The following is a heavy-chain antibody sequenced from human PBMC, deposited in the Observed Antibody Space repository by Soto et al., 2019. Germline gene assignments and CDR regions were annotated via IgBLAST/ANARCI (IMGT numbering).Heavy chain of an antibody. V-gene: IGHV1-2*02. CDR3: ASFEYSGSSDAFDI. Sequence: GASVKVSCKASGYTFTGYYMHWVRQAPGQGLEWMGWINPNTGGTNYAQKFQGRVTMTRDTSISTAYMALSRLRSDDTAVYFRASFEYSGSSDAFDIWGQGTLVTVSS. D-gene: IGHD6-6*01. CDR2: INPNTGGT. J-gene: IGHJ3*02. CDR1: GYTFTGYY.